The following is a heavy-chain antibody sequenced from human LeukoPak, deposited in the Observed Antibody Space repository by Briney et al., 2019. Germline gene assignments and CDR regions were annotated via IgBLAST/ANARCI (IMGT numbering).Heavy chain of an antibody. CDR2: T. CDR3: ARVFGIYQEAMDV. V-gene: IGHV4-39*07. Sequence: SETLSLTCIVSGDSVITDDYIWGWVRQPPGKALEWLGSTYRIPPLKSRVTISVDTSRNQFSLRLSSVTAADTAVYFCARVFGIYQEAMDVWGQRTTVTVSS. D-gene: IGHD3-3*01. J-gene: IGHJ6*02. CDR1: GDSVITDDYI.